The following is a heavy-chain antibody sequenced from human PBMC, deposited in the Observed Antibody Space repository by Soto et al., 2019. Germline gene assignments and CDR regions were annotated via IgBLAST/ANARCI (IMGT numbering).Heavy chain of an antibody. CDR2: IKSKTDGGTT. CDR1: GFTFSIAW. Sequence: PGGSLRLSCAASGFTFSIAWMSWVRQAPGKGLEWVGRIKSKTDGGTTDYAAPVKGRFTISRDDSKNTLYLQMNSLKTEDTAVYYCTTARDVWSGYYRLLGYYWGQGTLVTVSS. D-gene: IGHD3-3*01. CDR3: TTARDVWSGYYRLLGYY. J-gene: IGHJ4*02. V-gene: IGHV3-15*01.